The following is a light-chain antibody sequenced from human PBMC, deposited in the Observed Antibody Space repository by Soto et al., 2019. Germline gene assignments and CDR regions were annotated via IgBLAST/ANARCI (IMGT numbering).Light chain of an antibody. CDR2: EVR. CDR3: SEYTAGGTLV. CDR1: MRDVGAYNL. Sequence: QSVLTQPASVSGSAGQSITISCSGTMRDVGAYNLVSWYQQHPGTAPKLSIYEVRNRPSGISSRFSGTRSGNTASLTISGLQPEDECDYYCSEYTAGGTLVFGGGTKLTVL. J-gene: IGLJ3*02. V-gene: IGLV2-14*01.